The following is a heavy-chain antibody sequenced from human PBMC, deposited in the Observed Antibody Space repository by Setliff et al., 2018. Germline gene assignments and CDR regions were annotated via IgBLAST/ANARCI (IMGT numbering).Heavy chain of an antibody. CDR3: ARTCSGSGCYAGLES. CDR1: GFTFSTYR. CDR2: IWDDGGIK. D-gene: IGHD2-15*01. V-gene: IGHV3-33*08. J-gene: IGHJ4*02. Sequence: PGGSLRLSCAASGFTFSTYRMHWVRQAPGKGLEWVAVIWDDGGIKYHADSVKGRFTISRDNSKNTLYLQMNSLRPEDTAVYYCARTCSGSGCYAGLESWGQGTPVTVSS.